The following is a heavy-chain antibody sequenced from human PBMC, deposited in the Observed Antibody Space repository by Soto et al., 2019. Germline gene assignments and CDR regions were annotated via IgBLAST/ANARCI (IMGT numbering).Heavy chain of an antibody. V-gene: IGHV4-59*08. J-gene: IGHJ5*02. CDR1: GGSISSYY. CDR2: IYYSGST. D-gene: IGHD4-17*01. Sequence: QVQLQESGPGLVKPSETLSLTCTVSGGSISSYYWSWIRQPPGKGLEWIGYIYYSGSTNYNPSLKSRVTISVDTSKNQFSLKLSSVTAADTAVYYCARHGMTTLGWDNWFDPWGQGTLATVSS. CDR3: ARHGMTTLGWDNWFDP.